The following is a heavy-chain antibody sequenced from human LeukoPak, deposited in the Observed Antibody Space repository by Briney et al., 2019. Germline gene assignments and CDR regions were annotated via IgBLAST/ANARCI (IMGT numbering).Heavy chain of an antibody. CDR1: GFTFTSYA. V-gene: IGHV3-23*01. CDR2: ISGSDRSA. J-gene: IGHJ4*02. CDR3: AKDSKAFYDSSGSFDY. D-gene: IGHD3-22*01. Sequence: PGGSLRLSCAASGFTFTSYAMSWVRQAPGKGLEWVSTISGSDRSAYSADSVKGRFIISRDNSKNTLYLQMNSLRAEDTAVYYCAKDSKAFYDSSGSFDYWGQGTLVTVSS.